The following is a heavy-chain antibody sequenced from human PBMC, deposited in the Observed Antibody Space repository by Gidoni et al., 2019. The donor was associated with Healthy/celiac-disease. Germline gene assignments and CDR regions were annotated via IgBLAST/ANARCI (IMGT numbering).Heavy chain of an antibody. CDR1: GFTFSSYV. J-gene: IGHJ4*02. CDR3: AKGALGYSYGQKHPPRDY. Sequence: EVQLLESGGGLVQPGGSLRLSCAASGFTFSSYVLSWVRQAPGKGLEWVSASSGSVGSTYYADSVKGRFTISRDNSKNTLYLQMNSLRAEDTAVYYCAKGALGYSYGQKHPPRDYWGQGTLVTVSS. D-gene: IGHD5-18*01. V-gene: IGHV3-23*01. CDR2: SSGSVGST.